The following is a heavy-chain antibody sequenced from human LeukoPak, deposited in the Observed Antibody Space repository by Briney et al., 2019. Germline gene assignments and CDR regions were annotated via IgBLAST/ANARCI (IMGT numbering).Heavy chain of an antibody. D-gene: IGHD6-13*01. CDR3: AKDGFYRSYSSSWYFDY. Sequence: GSLRLSCAASGFTFSSYGMHWVRQVPGKGLEWVAVISYDGSNKYYADSVKGRFTISRDYSKNTLYLQMNSLRAEDTAVYYCAKDGFYRSYSSSWYFDYWGQGTLVTVSS. V-gene: IGHV3-30*18. CDR2: ISYDGSNK. CDR1: GFTFSSYG. J-gene: IGHJ4*02.